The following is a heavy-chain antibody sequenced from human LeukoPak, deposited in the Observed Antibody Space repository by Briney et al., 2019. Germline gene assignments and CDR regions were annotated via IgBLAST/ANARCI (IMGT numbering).Heavy chain of an antibody. V-gene: IGHV3-48*01. J-gene: IGHJ4*02. D-gene: IGHD4/OR15-4a*01. CDR1: GFTFSSYG. CDR3: ARRAGAYSHPYDY. CDR2: ISSSSSTI. Sequence: PGGSLRLSCAASGFTFSSYGVHRVRQAPGKGLEWVSYISSSSSTIYYADSVKGRFTISRDNAKNSLYLQMNSLRAEDTAVYYCARRAGAYSHPYDYWGQGTMVTVSS.